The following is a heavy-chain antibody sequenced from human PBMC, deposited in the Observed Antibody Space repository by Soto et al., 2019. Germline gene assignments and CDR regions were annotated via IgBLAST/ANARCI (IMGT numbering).Heavy chain of an antibody. D-gene: IGHD2-8*01. CDR3: ARDLRFSSTNYFDF. V-gene: IGHV3-11*06. J-gene: IGHJ4*02. CDR1: GFLFTDYY. CDR2: IDGSSDYT. Sequence: GGSLRLSCTASGFLFTDYYMSWIRQPPGKGLEWLAYIDGSSDYTNSADSVKGRFTISRDNAKNSVFLQMNNLRADDTAVYYCARDLRFSSTNYFDFWGRGTLVTVSS.